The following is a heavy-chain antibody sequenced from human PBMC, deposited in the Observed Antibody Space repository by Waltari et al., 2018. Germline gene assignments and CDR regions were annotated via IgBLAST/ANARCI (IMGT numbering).Heavy chain of an antibody. J-gene: IGHJ1*01. Sequence: QVQLVESGGGVVQPGRSLRLSCAASGFTFSSYGMHWVRQAPGKGLEWVAVISYDGSTKVYGDSVKGRFTISSDNSKNTLYLQMNSLRGEDTAVYYCARRALGSTVTTYFQHWGQGTLVTVSS. D-gene: IGHD4-4*01. CDR1: GFTFSSYG. CDR2: ISYDGSTK. CDR3: ARRALGSTVTTYFQH. V-gene: IGHV3-30*03.